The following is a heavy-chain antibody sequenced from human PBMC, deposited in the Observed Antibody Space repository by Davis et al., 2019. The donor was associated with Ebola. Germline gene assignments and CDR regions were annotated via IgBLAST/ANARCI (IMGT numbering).Heavy chain of an antibody. CDR1: GFTFSSYG. V-gene: IGHV3-30*18. CDR2: ISYDGSNK. D-gene: IGHD1-14*01. Sequence: GESLKISCAASGFTFSSYGMHWVRQAPGKGLEWVAVISYDGSNKYYADSVKGRFTISRDNSKNTLYLQMNSLRAEDTAVFYCAKDVETGSRYYYYYGMDVWGQGTTVTVSS. CDR3: AKDVETGSRYYYYYGMDV. J-gene: IGHJ6*02.